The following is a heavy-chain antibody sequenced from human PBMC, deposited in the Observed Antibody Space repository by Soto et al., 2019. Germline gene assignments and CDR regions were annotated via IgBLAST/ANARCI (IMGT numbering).Heavy chain of an antibody. J-gene: IGHJ3*02. CDR2: IYPGDSDT. Sequence: GESLKISCKGSGYSFTSYWIGWVRQMPGKGLEWMGIIYPGDSDTRYSPSFQGQVTISADKSISTAYLQWSSLKASDTAMYYCARSYCSSTSCMGGDAFDIWGQGTMVTVSS. D-gene: IGHD2-2*01. CDR3: ARSYCSSTSCMGGDAFDI. V-gene: IGHV5-51*01. CDR1: GYSFTSYW.